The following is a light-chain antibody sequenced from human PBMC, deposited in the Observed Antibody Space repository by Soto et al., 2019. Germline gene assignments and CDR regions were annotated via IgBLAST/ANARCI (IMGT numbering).Light chain of an antibody. V-gene: IGLV2-8*01. CDR3: SSYAGSNIFYV. J-gene: IGLJ1*01. Sequence: QSVLTQAPSASGSPGQSVTISCPGTSSDVGGYNYVSWYQQHPGKAPKLMIYEVSKRPSGVPDRFSGSKSGNTASLTVSGLQAEDEADYYCSSYAGSNIFYVFGTGTKVTVL. CDR2: EVS. CDR1: SSDVGGYNY.